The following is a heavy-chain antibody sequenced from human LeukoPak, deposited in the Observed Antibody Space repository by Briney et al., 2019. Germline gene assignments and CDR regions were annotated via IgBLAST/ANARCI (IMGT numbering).Heavy chain of an antibody. CDR3: ARSWQRHNWFDP. D-gene: IGHD6-25*01. J-gene: IGHJ5*02. Sequence: GESLKISCKGSGYNFTSYWISWVRQMPGKGLEWMGRVDPSDSYINYSPSFQGHVTISADKSITTAYLQWSSLKASDTAMYYCARSWQRHNWFDPWGQGTLVTVSS. V-gene: IGHV5-10-1*01. CDR1: GYNFTSYW. CDR2: VDPSDSYI.